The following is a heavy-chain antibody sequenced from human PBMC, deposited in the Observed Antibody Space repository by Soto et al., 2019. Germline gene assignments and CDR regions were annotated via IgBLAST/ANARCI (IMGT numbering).Heavy chain of an antibody. D-gene: IGHD6-13*01. CDR1: GYTFINFD. Sequence: SVKVSCTASGYTFINFDISWVRQAAGQGLEWLGWMNPGSGKTGYASKFQGRVAMTRDASTGTSHLELSILTSDDTAVYYCARMASAETLKWSDHWGQGTLLTVSS. V-gene: IGHV1-8*02. CDR2: MNPGSGKT. CDR3: ARMASAETLKWSDH. J-gene: IGHJ5*02.